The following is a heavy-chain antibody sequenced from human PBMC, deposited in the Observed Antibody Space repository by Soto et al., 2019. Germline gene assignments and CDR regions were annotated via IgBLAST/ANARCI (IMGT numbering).Heavy chain of an antibody. Sequence: QVQLVQSGAEVKKPGSSVKVSCKASGGTFSSYAISWVRQAPGQGLEWRGGIIPSVGTANYAQKFQGSVTITADESTSTAYMELSSLRSEDTAVYYCAREGPSHWNYERRWFDPWGQGTLVTVSS. CDR2: IIPSVGTA. CDR3: AREGPSHWNYERRWFDP. J-gene: IGHJ5*02. V-gene: IGHV1-69*01. CDR1: GGTFSSYA. D-gene: IGHD1-7*01.